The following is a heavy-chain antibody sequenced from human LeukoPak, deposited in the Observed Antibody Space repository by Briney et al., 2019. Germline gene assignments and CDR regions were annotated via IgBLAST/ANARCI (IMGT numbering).Heavy chain of an antibody. D-gene: IGHD2-15*01. V-gene: IGHV4-30-2*01. CDR1: GGSISSGGYS. CDR3: ARVVVVAATRADHYFDY. J-gene: IGHJ4*02. Sequence: SQTLSLTCAVSGGSISSGGYSWSWIRQPPGQGLEWIGEINHSGSTNYNPSLKSRVTISVDTSKNQFSLKLSSVTAADTAVYYCARVVVVAATRADHYFDYWGQGTLVTVSS. CDR2: INHSGST.